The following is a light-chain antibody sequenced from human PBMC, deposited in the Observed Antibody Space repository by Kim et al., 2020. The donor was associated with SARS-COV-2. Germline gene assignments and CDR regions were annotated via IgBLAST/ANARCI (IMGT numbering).Light chain of an antibody. V-gene: IGLV3-1*01. J-gene: IGLJ1*01. CDR2: QDT. CDR1: NLGNKY. CDR3: QAWDTSTYV. Sequence: VSPGQTASITCSGDNLGNKYASWYQQKPGQSPVLLIYQDTKRPSGIPERFSGSNSGNTATLTISGTQAMDEGDYFCQAWDTSTYVFGSGTKVTVL.